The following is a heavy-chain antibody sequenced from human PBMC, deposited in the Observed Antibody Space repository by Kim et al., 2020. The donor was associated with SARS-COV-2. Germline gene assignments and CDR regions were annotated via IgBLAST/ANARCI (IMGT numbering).Heavy chain of an antibody. J-gene: IGHJ4*02. V-gene: IGHV3-15*01. CDR2: IKSKTDGGTT. D-gene: IGHD1-26*01. Sequence: GGSLRLSCAASGFTFSNAWMSWVRQAPGKGLEWVGRIKSKTDGGTTDYAAPVKGRFTISRDDSKNTLYLQMNSLKTEDTAVYYCTTEGPPYIVGAIGGYWGQGTLVTVSS. CDR3: TTEGPPYIVGAIGGY. CDR1: GFTFSNAW.